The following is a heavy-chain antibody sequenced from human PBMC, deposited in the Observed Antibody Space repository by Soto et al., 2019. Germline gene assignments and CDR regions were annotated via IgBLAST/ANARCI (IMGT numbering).Heavy chain of an antibody. CDR1: GFSLSTSGVG. Sequence: QITLKESGPTLVKPTQTLTLTCTFSGFSLSTSGVGVGWIRQPPGKALEWLALIYWDDDKRYSPSLKSRLTNXKXTXXYRVSLTKTNMDPADTATYYGAHRQAYGSGSYFDYWGQGTPITVSS. CDR2: IYWDDDK. J-gene: IGHJ4*02. V-gene: IGHV2-5*02. CDR3: AHRQAYGSGSYFDY. D-gene: IGHD3-10*01.